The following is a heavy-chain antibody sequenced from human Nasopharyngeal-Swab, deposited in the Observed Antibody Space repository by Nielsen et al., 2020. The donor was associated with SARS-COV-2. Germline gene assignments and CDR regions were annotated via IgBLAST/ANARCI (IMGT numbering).Heavy chain of an antibody. Sequence: GGSLRLSCAASGFTFSSYSMNWVRQAPGKGLEWVSYISSSSSTIYYADSVKGRFTISRDNSKSTLYLQMHRLRVEDTAVYYCAKRGAFLEILTGYPPIDYWGVGTLVIVSS. D-gene: IGHD3-9*01. CDR1: GFTFSSYS. V-gene: IGHV3-48*01. CDR2: ISSSSSTI. CDR3: AKRGAFLEILTGYPPIDY. J-gene: IGHJ4*02.